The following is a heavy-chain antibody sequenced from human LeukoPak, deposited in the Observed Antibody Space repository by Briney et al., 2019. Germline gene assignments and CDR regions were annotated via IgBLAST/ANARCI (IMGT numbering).Heavy chain of an antibody. J-gene: IGHJ6*02. CDR2: IDPSDSYT. CDR3: ARPRYFGYYYGMDG. V-gene: IGHV5-10-1*01. D-gene: IGHD3-9*01. Sequence: RGASLQISCQASGSIFTSYWITWVRPLPGKGLEWMGRIDPSDSYTNYSPSFQGHVTISADKSISTAYLQWSSLKASDTAIYYCARPRYFGYYYGMDGGGQGTTVTVS. CDR1: GSIFTSYW.